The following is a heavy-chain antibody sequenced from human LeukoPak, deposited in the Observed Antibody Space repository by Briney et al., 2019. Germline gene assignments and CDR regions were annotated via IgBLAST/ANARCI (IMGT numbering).Heavy chain of an antibody. CDR2: IKQDGGDK. Sequence: PGGSLRLSCAASGFSFSSYWMSWVRQAPGKGLEWVANIKQDGGDKYYVDSVKGRFTISRDNAKNSLYLQMNSLRAEDTAVYYCARGGVGYDFWSGYPTLFDYWGQGTLVTVSS. D-gene: IGHD3-3*01. CDR1: GFSFSSYW. CDR3: ARGGVGYDFWSGYPTLFDY. J-gene: IGHJ4*02. V-gene: IGHV3-7*01.